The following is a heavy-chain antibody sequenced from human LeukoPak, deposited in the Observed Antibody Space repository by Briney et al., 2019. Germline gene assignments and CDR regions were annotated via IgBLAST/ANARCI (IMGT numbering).Heavy chain of an antibody. J-gene: IGHJ4*02. V-gene: IGHV3-9*01. CDR1: GFTFDDYA. CDR3: AKGDEELGYCSGGSCGYFDY. D-gene: IGHD2-15*01. Sequence: GRSLRLSCAASGFTFDDYAMHWVRQAPGKGLEWVSGISWNSGSIGHADSVKGRFTISRDNAKNSLYLQMNSLRAEDTALYYCAKGDEELGYCSGGSCGYFDYWGQGTLVTVSS. CDR2: ISWNSGSI.